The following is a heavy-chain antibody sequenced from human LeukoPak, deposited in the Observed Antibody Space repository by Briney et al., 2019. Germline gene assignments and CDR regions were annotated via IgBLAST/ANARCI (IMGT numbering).Heavy chain of an antibody. CDR2: IYTSGST. J-gene: IGHJ3*02. V-gene: IGHV4-61*02. CDR3: ARAPFGVPWGDAFDI. Sequence: SETLSLTCTVPGGSISSGSYYWSWIRQPAGKGLEWIGRIYTSGSTNYNPSLKSRVTISVDTSKNQFSLKLSSVTAADTAVYYCARAPFGVPWGDAFDIWGQGTMVTVSS. CDR1: GGSISSGSYY. D-gene: IGHD3-3*01.